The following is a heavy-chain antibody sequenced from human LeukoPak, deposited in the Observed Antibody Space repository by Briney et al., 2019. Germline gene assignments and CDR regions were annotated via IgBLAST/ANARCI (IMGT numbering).Heavy chain of an antibody. CDR3: ARKGRFEDY. CDR2: IKQDGSEK. J-gene: IGHJ4*02. Sequence: GGSLRLSCAASGFTFSNAWMSWVRQAPGKGLEWVANIKQDGSEKYYVDSVKGRFTISRDNAKNSLYLQMNSLRAEDTAVYYCARKGRFEDYWGQGTLVTVSS. V-gene: IGHV3-7*01. D-gene: IGHD3-9*01. CDR1: GFTFSNAW.